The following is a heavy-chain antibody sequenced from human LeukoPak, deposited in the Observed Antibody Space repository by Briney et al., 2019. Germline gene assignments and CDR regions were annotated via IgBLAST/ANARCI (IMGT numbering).Heavy chain of an antibody. D-gene: IGHD2-15*01. J-gene: IGHJ4*02. V-gene: IGHV1-2*02. CDR3: ARSRRYCSGGSCYSRLDY. CDR2: INPNSGGT. CDR1: GYTFTGYY. Sequence: ASVKVSCKASGYTFTGYYMHWVRQAPGQGLEGMGWINPNSGGTNYAQKFQGRVTMTRDTSISTAYMELSRLRSDDTAVYYCARSRRYCSGGSCYSRLDYWGQGTLVTVSS.